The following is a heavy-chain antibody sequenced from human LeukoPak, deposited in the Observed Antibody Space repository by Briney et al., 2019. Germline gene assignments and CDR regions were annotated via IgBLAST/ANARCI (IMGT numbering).Heavy chain of an antibody. V-gene: IGHV4-59*01. CDR1: GGSISSYY. J-gene: IGHJ2*01. CDR3: ARGNHLHWYFDL. Sequence: SETLSLTCTVSGGSISSYYWSWIRQPPGKGLEWIGYIYYSGSTNYNPSLKSRVTISVDTSKNQFSLELSSVTAADTAVYYCARGNHLHWYFDLWGRGTLVTVSS. CDR2: IYYSGST. D-gene: IGHD1-14*01.